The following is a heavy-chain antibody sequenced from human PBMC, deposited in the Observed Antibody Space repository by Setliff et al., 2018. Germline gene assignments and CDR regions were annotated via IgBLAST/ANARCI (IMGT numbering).Heavy chain of an antibody. D-gene: IGHD2-15*01. Sequence: LSLTCSVSGGSLTSHYWTWIRQPPGKGLEWIGVISYIERPHYNPSLQSRVTIAMETSNNQVSLTLTSETAVDSAMYYCARFCGGGSCPDYWGQGTLVTVS. CDR2: ISYIERP. CDR3: ARFCGGGSCPDY. CDR1: GGSLTSHY. J-gene: IGHJ4*02. V-gene: IGHV4-59*11.